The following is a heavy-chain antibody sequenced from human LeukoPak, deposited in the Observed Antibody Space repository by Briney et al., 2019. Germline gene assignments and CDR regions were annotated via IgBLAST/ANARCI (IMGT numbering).Heavy chain of an antibody. CDR1: GYTFTSYY. CDR2: INPSGGST. J-gene: IGHJ3*02. D-gene: IGHD2-2*01. Sequence: ASVKVSCKASGYTFTSYYMHWVRQAPGQGLEWMGIINPSGGSTSYAQKFQGRVTMTRDTSTSTVYMELSSLRSEDTAVYYCARETGEPQLSHDAFDIWGQGTMVTVSS. V-gene: IGHV1-46*01. CDR3: ARETGEPQLSHDAFDI.